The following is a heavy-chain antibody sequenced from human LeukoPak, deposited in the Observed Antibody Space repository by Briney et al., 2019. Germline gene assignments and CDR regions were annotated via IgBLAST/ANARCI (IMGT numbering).Heavy chain of an antibody. CDR3: ASQPRYCSGGSCSDAFDI. CDR1: GGSISSYY. CDR2: IYYSGST. Sequence: SETLSLTCTVSGGSISSYYGSWIRQPPGKGLEWIGCIYYSGSTNYNPSLKSRVTISVDTSKNQFSLKLSSVTAADTAVYYCASQPRYCSGGSCSDAFDIWGQGTMVTVSS. V-gene: IGHV4-59*01. D-gene: IGHD2-15*01. J-gene: IGHJ3*02.